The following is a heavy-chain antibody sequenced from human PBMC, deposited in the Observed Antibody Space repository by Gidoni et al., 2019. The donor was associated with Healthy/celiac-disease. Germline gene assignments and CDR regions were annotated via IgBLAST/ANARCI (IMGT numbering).Heavy chain of an antibody. D-gene: IGHD2-2*01. J-gene: IGHJ6*02. CDR2: IKSKTEGGTT. Sequence: EVQLVESGGGLVKPGGSLRLSCAASGFTFSTAWLSWVRQAPGKGLEWVGRIKSKTEGGTTDYAAPVKGRFTISRDDSKNTLYLQMNSLKTEDTAVYYCTTAGNIVVVPAAMSEGGYYYYGMDVWGQGTTVTVSS. V-gene: IGHV3-15*01. CDR1: GFTFSTAW. CDR3: TTAGNIVVVPAAMSEGGYYYYGMDV.